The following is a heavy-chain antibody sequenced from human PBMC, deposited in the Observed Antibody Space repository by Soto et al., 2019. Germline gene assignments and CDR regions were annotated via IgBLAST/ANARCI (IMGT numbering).Heavy chain of an antibody. J-gene: IGHJ6*02. D-gene: IGHD6-6*01. V-gene: IGHV3-23*01. CDR3: AKALQYSSSRDYFYYGMDV. CDR1: GFTFSNYS. CDR2: MNSGGRS. Sequence: GSLRLSCAASGFTFSNYSMSWVRQAPGKGLEWVSGMNSGGRSYYADSVKGRFTTSRDTSKNMLYLQMNSLRADDTAVFYCAKALQYSSSRDYFYYGMDVWGQGTTVTVSS.